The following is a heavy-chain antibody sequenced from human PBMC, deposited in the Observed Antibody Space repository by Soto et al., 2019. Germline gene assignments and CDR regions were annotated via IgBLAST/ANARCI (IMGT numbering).Heavy chain of an antibody. CDR1: GFTFSSYA. D-gene: IGHD3-3*01. CDR3: AKDLVLYYDFWSGINWFDP. J-gene: IGHJ5*02. CDR2: ISGSGGST. Sequence: EVQLLESGGGLVQPGGSLRLSCAASGFTFSSYAMSWVRQAPGKGLEWVSAISGSGGSTYYADSVKGRFTISRDNSKNTLYLQMNSLRAEDTAVYYCAKDLVLYYDFWSGINWFDPWGQGTLVTVSS. V-gene: IGHV3-23*01.